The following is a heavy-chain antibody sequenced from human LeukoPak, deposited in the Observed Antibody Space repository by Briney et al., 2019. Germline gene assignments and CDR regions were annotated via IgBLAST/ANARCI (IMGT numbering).Heavy chain of an antibody. Sequence: GGSVRLSCVASGFTFSHYEMYWVRQAPGRGLEWLTYMSSSGGTIYHADSVKGRFTVSRDNADNSMYLQMDSLRVEDTAVYYCARDLLVMTAKGAFDIWGQGTMVTVSS. J-gene: IGHJ3*02. D-gene: IGHD2-21*02. CDR3: ARDLLVMTAKGAFDI. V-gene: IGHV3-48*03. CDR2: MSSSGGTI. CDR1: GFTFSHYE.